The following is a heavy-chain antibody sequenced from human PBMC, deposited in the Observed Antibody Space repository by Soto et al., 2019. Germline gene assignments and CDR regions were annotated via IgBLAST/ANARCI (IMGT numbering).Heavy chain of an antibody. D-gene: IGHD3-16*01. CDR2: IFYTGST. CDR1: GASISRGGYY. V-gene: IGHV4-31*03. CDR3: ARVYAVNYVGYFDY. Sequence: QVQLQASGPGLVKPSQTMSLPCTVSGASISRGGYYWSWVRQHPGKGLEWIGFIFYTGSTSCNPSRTSRVTMSVDTSKSQLSLKLSSVTAADTAVYYCARVYAVNYVGYFDYWGQGTRVTVSS. J-gene: IGHJ4*02.